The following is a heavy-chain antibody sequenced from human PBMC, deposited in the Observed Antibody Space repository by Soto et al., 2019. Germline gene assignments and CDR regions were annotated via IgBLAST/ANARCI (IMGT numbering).Heavy chain of an antibody. CDR1: GFTFSRYA. Sequence: GGSLRLSCTASGFTFSRYAMSGCRQAPGKGLEWVSAISGSGGSTYYADSVKGRFTISRDNSKNTLYLQMNSLRAEDTAVYYCANKPETKQCHTYWAYYYDLMAVWGQGTTV. D-gene: IGHD6-19*01. J-gene: IGHJ6*02. CDR2: ISGSGGST. V-gene: IGHV3-23*01. CDR3: ANKPETKQCHTYWAYYYDLMAV.